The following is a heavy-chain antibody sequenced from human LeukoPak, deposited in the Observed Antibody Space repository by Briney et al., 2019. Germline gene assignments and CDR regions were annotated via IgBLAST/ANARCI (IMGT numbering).Heavy chain of an antibody. CDR3: ARHREYYGSGSYYKGDNWFDP. CDR1: GFTFSSYW. J-gene: IGHJ5*02. V-gene: IGHV3-7*01. Sequence: GGSLRLSXAASGFTFSSYWMSWVRQAPGKGLEWVANIKQDGSEKFYVDSVKGRFTISRDNTQNSLYLQMNSLRAEDTAVYYCARHREYYGSGSYYKGDNWFDPWGQGTLVTVSS. CDR2: IKQDGSEK. D-gene: IGHD3-10*01.